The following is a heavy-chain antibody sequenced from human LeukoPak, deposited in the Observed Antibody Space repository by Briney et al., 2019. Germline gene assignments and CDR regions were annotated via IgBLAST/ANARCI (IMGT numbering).Heavy chain of an antibody. V-gene: IGHV1-2*02. CDR1: GYTFTGYY. CDR2: INPNSGGT. CDR3: ARAWAAAGPFDY. Sequence: ASVTVSCKASGYTFTGYYIHWVRQAPGQGLEWMGWINPNSGGTNYAQKFQGRVTMTRDTSISTAYMELSRLRSDDTAVYYCARAWAAAGPFDYWGQGTLVTVSS. J-gene: IGHJ4*02. D-gene: IGHD6-13*01.